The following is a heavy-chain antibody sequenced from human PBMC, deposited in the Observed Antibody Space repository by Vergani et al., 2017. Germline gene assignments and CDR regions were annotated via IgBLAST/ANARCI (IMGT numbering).Heavy chain of an antibody. CDR2: IIPIFGTA. V-gene: IGHV1-69*06. J-gene: IGHJ1*01. CDR1: GGTFSSYA. Sequence: QVQLVQSGAEVKKPGSSVKVSCKASGGTFSSYAISWVRQAPGQGLEWMGGIIPIFGTANYAQKFQGRVTMTTDTSTSTAYMELRSLRSDDTAVYYCARDLGRDSSGYTNAEYFQHWGQGTLVTVSS. D-gene: IGHD3-22*01. CDR3: ARDLGRDSSGYTNAEYFQH.